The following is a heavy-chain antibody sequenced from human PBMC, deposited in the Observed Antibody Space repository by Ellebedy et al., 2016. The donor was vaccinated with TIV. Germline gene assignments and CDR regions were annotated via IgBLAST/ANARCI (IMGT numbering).Heavy chain of an antibody. J-gene: IGHJ4*02. Sequence: SETLSLTCTVSGGFVSGYYWSWIRQPAGKGLEWIGRIYTSGSTNYNPSLWSRITMSIATSNNQLSLKLASVTAADTAVYYCARVGTTAVGTFDSWGQGTLVTVSS. CDR1: GGFVSGYY. D-gene: IGHD6-13*01. V-gene: IGHV4-4*07. CDR3: ARVGTTAVGTFDS. CDR2: IYTSGST.